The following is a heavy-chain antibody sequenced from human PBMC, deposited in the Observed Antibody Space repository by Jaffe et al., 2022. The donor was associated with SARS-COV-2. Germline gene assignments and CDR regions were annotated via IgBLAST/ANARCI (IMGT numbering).Heavy chain of an antibody. D-gene: IGHD3-10*01. CDR3: ARVRRADLWFGELPLDY. J-gene: IGHJ4*02. CDR1: GFTFSSYA. Sequence: QVQLVESGGGVVQPGRSLRLSCAASGFTFSSYAMHWVRQAPGKGLEWVAVISYDGSNKYYADSVKGRFTISRDNSKNTLYLQMNSLRAEDTAVYYCARVRRADLWFGELPLDYWGQGTLVTVSS. V-gene: IGHV3-30*04. CDR2: ISYDGSNK.